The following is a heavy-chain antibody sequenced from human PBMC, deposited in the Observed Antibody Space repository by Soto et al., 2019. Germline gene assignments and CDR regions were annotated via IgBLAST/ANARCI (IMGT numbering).Heavy chain of an antibody. V-gene: IGHV1-8*01. CDR1: GYTFTSYD. J-gene: IGHJ4*02. Sequence: ASVKVSCKASGYTFTSYDINWVRQATGQGLEWMGWMNPNSGNTGYAQKFQGRVTMTRNTSISTAYIELSSLRSEATAAYYCARVQSLVVVAAIGYWGQGTLVAVSS. CDR3: ARVQSLVVVAAIGY. CDR2: MNPNSGNT. D-gene: IGHD2-15*01.